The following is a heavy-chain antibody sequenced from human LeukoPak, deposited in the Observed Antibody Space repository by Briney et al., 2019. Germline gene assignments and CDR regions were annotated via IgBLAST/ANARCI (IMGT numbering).Heavy chain of an antibody. CDR2: IYSGGST. CDR1: GFSVSSNY. Sequence: PGGSLRLSCAASGFSVSSNYMSWVRQAPGKGLEWVSVIYSGGSTYYADSVKDRFTISRDNSKNTLFLQMNSLRAEDTAVCYCARDYGIVWGQGTTVTVSS. J-gene: IGHJ6*02. V-gene: IGHV3-53*01. D-gene: IGHD3-10*01. CDR3: ARDYGIV.